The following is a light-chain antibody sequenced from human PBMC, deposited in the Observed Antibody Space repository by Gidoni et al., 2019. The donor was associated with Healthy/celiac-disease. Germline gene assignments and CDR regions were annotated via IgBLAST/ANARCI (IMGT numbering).Light chain of an antibody. J-gene: IGKJ3*01. V-gene: IGKV3-20*01. CDR2: GAS. CDR3: QQYGSSRLT. Sequence: EIVLTPSPGTLSLSPGERATLSCRASQSVSSSYLAWYQQKPGQAPRLLIYGASSRATGIPDRFSGSGSGTDFTLTISRLEPEDFAVYYCQQYGSSRLTFXPXTKVDIK. CDR1: QSVSSSY.